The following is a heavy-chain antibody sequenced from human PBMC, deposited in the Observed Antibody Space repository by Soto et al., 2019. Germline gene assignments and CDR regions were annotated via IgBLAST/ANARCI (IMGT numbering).Heavy chain of an antibody. J-gene: IGHJ6*02. V-gene: IGHV4-34*01. D-gene: IGHD5-12*01. CDR2: INHSGST. CDR3: ARVRGYGLYYGMDV. CDR1: GGSFSGYY. Sequence: LSLTCAVYGGSFSGYYWSWIRQPPGKGLEWIGEINHSGSTNYNPSLKSRVTISVDTSKNQFSLKLSSVTAADTAAYYCARVRGYGLYYGMDVWGQGTTVTVSS.